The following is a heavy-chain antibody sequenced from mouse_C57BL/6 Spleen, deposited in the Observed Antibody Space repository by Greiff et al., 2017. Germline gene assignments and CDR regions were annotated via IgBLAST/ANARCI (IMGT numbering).Heavy chain of an antibody. CDR2: IWSDGST. V-gene: IGHV2-6-1*01. CDR3: ARHEAYGNFFDY. J-gene: IGHJ2*01. D-gene: IGHD2-1*01. CDR1: GFSLTSYG. Sequence: QVHVKQSGPGLVAPSQSLSITCTVSGFSLTSYGVHWVRQPPGKGLEWLVVIWSDGSTTYNSALKSRLSISKDNSKSQVFLKMNSLQTDDTAMYYCARHEAYGNFFDYWGQGTTLTVSS.